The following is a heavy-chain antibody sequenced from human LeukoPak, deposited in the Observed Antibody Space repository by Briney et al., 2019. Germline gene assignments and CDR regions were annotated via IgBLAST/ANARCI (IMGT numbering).Heavy chain of an antibody. CDR2: INPSGGST. V-gene: IGHV1-46*01. D-gene: IGHD4-17*01. Sequence: ASVKVSCKASGYTLTGYYMHWVRQAPGQGLEWMGIINPSGGSTSYAQKFQGRVTMTRDTSTSTVYMELSSLRSEDTAVYYCARELLATVTSSDAFDIWGQGTMVTVSS. CDR3: ARELLATVTSSDAFDI. J-gene: IGHJ3*02. CDR1: GYTLTGYY.